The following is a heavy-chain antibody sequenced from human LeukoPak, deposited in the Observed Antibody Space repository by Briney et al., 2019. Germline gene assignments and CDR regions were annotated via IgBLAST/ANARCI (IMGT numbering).Heavy chain of an antibody. D-gene: IGHD3-3*01. Sequence: SETLSLTCTVSGGSISSSSYYWGWIRQPPGKGLEWIGSIYYSGSTYYNPSLKSRVTISVDTSKNQFSLKLSSVTAADTAVYYCARRYGLEDGYYLHWGQGTLVTVSS. V-gene: IGHV4-39*01. CDR1: GGSISSSSYY. CDR3: ARRYGLEDGYYLH. CDR2: IYYSGST. J-gene: IGHJ4*02.